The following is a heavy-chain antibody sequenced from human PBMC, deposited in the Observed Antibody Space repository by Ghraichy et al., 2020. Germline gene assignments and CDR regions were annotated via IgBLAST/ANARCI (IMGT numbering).Heavy chain of an antibody. V-gene: IGHV4-39*07. J-gene: IGHJ5*01. CDR3: ARPYSGQWLGRGTGDNWFDS. D-gene: IGHD6-19*01. CDR1: GGSISSSSYY. Sequence: SETLSLTCTVSGGSISSSSYYWGWIRQPPGKGLEWIGSIYYSGSTYYNPSLKSRVTISVDTSKNQFSLKLSSVTAADTAVYYCARPYSGQWLGRGTGDNWFDSWGQGTLVTVSS. CDR2: IYYSGST.